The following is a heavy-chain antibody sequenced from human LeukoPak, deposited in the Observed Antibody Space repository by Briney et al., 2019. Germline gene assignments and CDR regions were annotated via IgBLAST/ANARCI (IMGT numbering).Heavy chain of an antibody. CDR3: ARLLYDSRGYYYFDY. V-gene: IGHV4-39*01. D-gene: IGHD3-22*01. Sequence: SETLSLTCTVSGGSISSRSHYWGWIRQPPGKGLEWIGSTYYSGSTYDNPSLKSRVTISVDTSKNQFSLKLNSVTAADAAVYYCARLLYDSRGYYYFDYWGQGTLVTVSS. CDR2: TYYSGST. J-gene: IGHJ4*02. CDR1: GGSISSRSHY.